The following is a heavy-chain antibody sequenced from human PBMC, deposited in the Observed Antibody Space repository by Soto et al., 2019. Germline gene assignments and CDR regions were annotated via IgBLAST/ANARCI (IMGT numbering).Heavy chain of an antibody. D-gene: IGHD2-2*01. CDR2: IFHRGTT. V-gene: IGHV4-38-2*01. J-gene: IGHJ4*02. CDR3: ARVDSPCYYNCSSYCTY. Sequence: SGSLSLTCGVSGYSISSGYNWGWIRQPPERRPEWIGNIFHRGTTYYNPSLKSRAAISVDTSKNEFSLRLTSVNAADTAVYYCARVDSPCYYNCSSYCTYWGPGALVTVSS. CDR1: GYSISSGYN.